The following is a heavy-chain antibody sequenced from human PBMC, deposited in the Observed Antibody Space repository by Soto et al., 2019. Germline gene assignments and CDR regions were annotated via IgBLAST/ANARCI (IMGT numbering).Heavy chain of an antibody. CDR3: ARLMVRGVPHYYGMDV. J-gene: IGHJ6*02. CDR1: GGSISSSSYY. D-gene: IGHD3-10*01. Sequence: PSETLSLTCTVSGGSISSSSYYWGWIRQPPGKGLEWIGSIYYSGSTYYNPSLKSRVTISVDTSKNQFSLKLSSVTAADTAVYYCARLMVRGVPHYYGMDVWGQGTTVTVSS. V-gene: IGHV4-39*01. CDR2: IYYSGST.